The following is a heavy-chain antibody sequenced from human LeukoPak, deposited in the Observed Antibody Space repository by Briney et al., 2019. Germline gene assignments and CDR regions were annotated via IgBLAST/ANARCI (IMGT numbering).Heavy chain of an antibody. CDR1: GGSISSYY. Sequence: SETLSLTRTVSGGSISSYYWSWIRQPPGKGLEWIGYIYYSGSTNYNPSLKSRVTISVDTSKNQFSLKLSSVTAADTAVYYCARGRYSSGWYNYWGQGTLVTVSS. CDR3: ARGRYSSGWYNY. V-gene: IGHV4-59*01. D-gene: IGHD6-19*01. CDR2: IYYSGST. J-gene: IGHJ4*02.